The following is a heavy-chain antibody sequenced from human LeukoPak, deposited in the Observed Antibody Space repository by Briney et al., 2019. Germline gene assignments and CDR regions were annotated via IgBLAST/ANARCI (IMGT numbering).Heavy chain of an antibody. CDR1: GDSVSSNSAA. D-gene: IGHD6-19*01. CDR2: TYYRSKWYN. Sequence: SQTLSLTCAISGDSVSSNSAAWNWIRQSPSRGLEWLGRTYYRSKWYNDYAVSVKSRITINPDTSKNQFSLQLNSVTPEDTAVYYCARDRRGKQWPVGAYYYYGMDVWGQGTTVTVSS. V-gene: IGHV6-1*01. J-gene: IGHJ6*02. CDR3: ARDRRGKQWPVGAYYYYGMDV.